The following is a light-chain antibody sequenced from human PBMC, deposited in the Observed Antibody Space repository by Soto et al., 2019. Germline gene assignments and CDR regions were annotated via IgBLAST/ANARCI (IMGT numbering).Light chain of an antibody. Sequence: TKSASTLSASVGDRVTSTCRASQSISVWLAWYHQRPGKAPNLLIYSASRLVSGVPSRFSVSGSVTECTLIIISRQPDDFATYNGQQRGRHPTVSQGTKVDIK. V-gene: IGKV1-5*03. J-gene: IGKJ1*01. CDR2: SAS. CDR1: QSISVW. CDR3: QQRGRHPT.